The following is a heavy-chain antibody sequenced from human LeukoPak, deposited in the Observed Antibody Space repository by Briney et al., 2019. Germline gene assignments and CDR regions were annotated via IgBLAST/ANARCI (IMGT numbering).Heavy chain of an antibody. D-gene: IGHD1-26*01. J-gene: IGHJ4*02. Sequence: ASVKVSCKASGYTFTSYGISWVRQAPGQGLEWMGWISAYNGNTNYAQKLQGRVTMTTDTSTSTAYMELRSLRSDDTAVYYCARSPFGVGATSFDYWGQGTLVTVSS. CDR2: ISAYNGNT. CDR1: GYTFTSYG. V-gene: IGHV1-18*01. CDR3: ARSPFGVGATSFDY.